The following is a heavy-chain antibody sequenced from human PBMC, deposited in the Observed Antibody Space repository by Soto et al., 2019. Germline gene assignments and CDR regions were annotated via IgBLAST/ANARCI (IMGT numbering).Heavy chain of an antibody. J-gene: IGHJ6*03. Sequence: QVQLVQSGAEVKKPGASVKVSCKASGYTFTSYDINWVRQATGQGLEWIGWMNPNSGNTGYAQKLQSRVTMTRNTSISTAYMELRSLRSEAKALDYCARGYCSSTSCYLYYYYYMDVWGKGTTGTGSS. CDR1: GYTFTSYD. CDR2: MNPNSGNT. V-gene: IGHV1-8*01. D-gene: IGHD2-2*01. CDR3: ARGYCSSTSCYLYYYYYMDV.